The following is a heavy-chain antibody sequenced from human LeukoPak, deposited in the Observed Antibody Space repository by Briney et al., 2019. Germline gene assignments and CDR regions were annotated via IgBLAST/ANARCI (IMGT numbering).Heavy chain of an antibody. CDR1: GGSISSYY. V-gene: IGHV4-59*01. CDR2: IYYSGST. CDR3: ARDGGYSGYDLDS. Sequence: SETLSLTCTVSGGSISSYYWSWLRQPPGKGLEWIGYIYYSGSTNYSPSLKSRVTMSVDTSKNQCSLKLTSVTAADTAVYYCARDGGYSGYDLDSWGQGTLVTVSS. D-gene: IGHD5-12*01. J-gene: IGHJ4*02.